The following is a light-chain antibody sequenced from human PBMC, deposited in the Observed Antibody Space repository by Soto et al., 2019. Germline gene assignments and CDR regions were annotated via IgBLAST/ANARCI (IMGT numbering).Light chain of an antibody. V-gene: IGKV3-20*01. CDR1: ESIYINS. CDR3: QQYGASPFT. CDR2: GAS. J-gene: IGKJ3*01. Sequence: EIVLTQSPGTLSLSPGESATLSCKASESIYINSVAWYYQKPGQPPRLLIYGASTRATGIPDRFSGSGSGTDFVLSIDRLEVEDSGIYYGQQYGASPFTFGPGTRVDIK.